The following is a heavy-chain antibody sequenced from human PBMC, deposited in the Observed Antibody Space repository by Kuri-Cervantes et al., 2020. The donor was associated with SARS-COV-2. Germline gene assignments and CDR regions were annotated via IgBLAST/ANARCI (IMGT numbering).Heavy chain of an antibody. D-gene: IGHD6-19*01. CDR3: ARLRRHNDGWFATGYYMDV. Sequence: GSLRLSCGVYGGSFSNFLWDWVRQPPGKGLEWIGEINYSGTTNYNPSLKSRVTISVDPSKNLFSLNPTSVTAADTAMYYCARLRRHNDGWFATGYYMDVWGKGTTVTVSS. CDR2: INYSGTT. J-gene: IGHJ6*03. CDR1: GGSFSNFL. V-gene: IGHV4-34*01.